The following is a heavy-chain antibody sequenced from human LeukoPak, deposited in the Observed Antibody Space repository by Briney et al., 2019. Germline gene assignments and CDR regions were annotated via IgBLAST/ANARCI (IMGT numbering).Heavy chain of an antibody. V-gene: IGHV3-30-3*01. CDR2: ISYDGSNK. D-gene: IGHD3-3*01. Sequence: AGGSLRLSCAASGFTFSSYAMHWVRQAPGKGLEWVAVISYDGSNKYYADSVKGRFTISRDNSRNTLYLQMNSLRAEDTAVYYCARDLNEGGIFDLWSGYYEYPSYYYGMDVWGQGTTVTVSS. J-gene: IGHJ6*02. CDR1: GFTFSSYA. CDR3: ARDLNEGGIFDLWSGYYEYPSYYYGMDV.